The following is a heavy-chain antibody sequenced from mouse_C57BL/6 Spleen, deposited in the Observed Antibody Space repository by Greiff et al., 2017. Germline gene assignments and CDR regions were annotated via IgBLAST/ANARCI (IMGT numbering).Heavy chain of an antibody. Sequence: VQLKQSGAELVKPGASVKLSCTASGFNIKDYYMHWVKQRTEQGLEWIGRIDPEDGETKYAPKFQGKATITADTSSNTAYLQLSSLTSEDTAFYYCAYYYGSSSYAMDYWGQGTSVTVSS. V-gene: IGHV14-2*01. CDR1: GFNIKDYY. CDR2: IDPEDGET. D-gene: IGHD1-1*01. CDR3: AYYYGSSSYAMDY. J-gene: IGHJ4*01.